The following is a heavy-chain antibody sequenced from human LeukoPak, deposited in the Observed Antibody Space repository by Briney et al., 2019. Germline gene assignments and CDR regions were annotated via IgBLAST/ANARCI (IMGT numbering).Heavy chain of an antibody. J-gene: IGHJ4*02. V-gene: IGHV3-23*01. Sequence: GSLRLSCVASGITLSSYGMSWVRQSPGKGLEWVSGIEPSGGPTYYADSVKGRFTISRDSSKNTLYLQMNNLRAEDTALYYCGKVFDTSAWYVDSWGQGTLVTVSS. CDR2: IEPSGGPT. D-gene: IGHD3-9*01. CDR1: GITLSSYG. CDR3: GKVFDTSAWYVDS.